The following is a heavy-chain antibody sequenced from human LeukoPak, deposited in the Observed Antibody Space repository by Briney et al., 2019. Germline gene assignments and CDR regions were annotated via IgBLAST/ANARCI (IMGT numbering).Heavy chain of an antibody. CDR1: GFTFSSYS. CDR2: ISSSSRYI. J-gene: IGHJ3*02. Sequence: GGSLRLSCAASGFTFSSYSMNWVREAPGKGLESGSSISSSSRYIYSADSVKGRFTISRDNAKNSLYLQMNSLRAEDTAVYYCARDSGDSSGYYDAFDIWGQGTMVTVSS. D-gene: IGHD3-22*01. CDR3: ARDSGDSSGYYDAFDI. V-gene: IGHV3-21*01.